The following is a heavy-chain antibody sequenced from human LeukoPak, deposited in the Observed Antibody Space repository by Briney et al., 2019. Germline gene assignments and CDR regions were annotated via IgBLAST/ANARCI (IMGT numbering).Heavy chain of an antibody. CDR1: GYTFTGYY. Sequence: GASVKVSCKASGYTFTGYYMHWVRQAPGQGPEWMGWINPNSGGTNYAQKFQGRVTMTRDTSISTAYMELSRLRSDDTAVYYCARGGSSRWNWFDPWGQGTLVTVSS. V-gene: IGHV1-2*02. CDR3: ARGGSSRWNWFDP. D-gene: IGHD6-6*01. J-gene: IGHJ5*02. CDR2: INPNSGGT.